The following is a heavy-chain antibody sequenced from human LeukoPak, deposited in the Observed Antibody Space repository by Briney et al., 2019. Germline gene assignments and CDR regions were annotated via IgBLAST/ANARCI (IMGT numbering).Heavy chain of an antibody. CDR3: ARDPIAAAGTMDH. CDR1: GFTFSSYW. CDR2: IKQDGSEK. V-gene: IGHV3-7*01. Sequence: GGSLRLSCAASGFTFSSYWMSWVRQAPGKGLEWVANIKQDGSEKYYVDSVKGRFTISRDNAKNSLYLQMNSLRAEDAAVYYCARDPIAAAGTMDHWGQGTLVTVSS. J-gene: IGHJ4*02. D-gene: IGHD6-13*01.